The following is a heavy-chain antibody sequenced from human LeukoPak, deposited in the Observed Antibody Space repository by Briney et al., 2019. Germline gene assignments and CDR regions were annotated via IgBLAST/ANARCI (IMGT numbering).Heavy chain of an antibody. CDR2: ISWNSGSI. V-gene: IGHV3-9*03. CDR1: GFTFSSYS. D-gene: IGHD2-2*02. J-gene: IGHJ4*02. Sequence: PGGSLRLSCAASGFTFSSYSMNWVRQAPGKGLEWVSGISWNSGSIVYADSVKGRFTISRDNAKNSLYLQMNSLRAEDMALYYCAKDIGGGVVPAAIDYWGQGTLVTVSS. CDR3: AKDIGGGVVPAAIDY.